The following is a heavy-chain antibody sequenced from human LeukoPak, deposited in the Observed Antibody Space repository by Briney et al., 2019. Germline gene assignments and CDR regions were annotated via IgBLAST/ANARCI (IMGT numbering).Heavy chain of an antibody. J-gene: IGHJ4*02. CDR2: IYPGDSDT. V-gene: IGHV5-51*01. CDR1: GYSFTSYW. CDR3: ARLDLVGATFYYFDY. Sequence: GESLKISCKGSGYSFTSYWIGWVRQMPGKGLEWMGIIYPGDSDTRYSPSFQGQVTISADKSISTAYLQWSSLKASDTAMYYCARLDLVGATFYYFDYWGQGTLVTVSS. D-gene: IGHD1-26*01.